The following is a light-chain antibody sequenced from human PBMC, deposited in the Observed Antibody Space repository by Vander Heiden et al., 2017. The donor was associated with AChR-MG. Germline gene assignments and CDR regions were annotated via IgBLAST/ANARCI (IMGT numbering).Light chain of an antibody. Sequence: DIVLTQSPGTLSLSPGERATLSCRASQSVSSGYLAWYQQKPGQAPRLLIYGAASRATGIPDRCSGSGSGTDVTLTISRLEPEDVAVYYCQQYGSSPPITFGQGTRLEIK. CDR2: GAA. CDR1: QSVSSGY. V-gene: IGKV3-20*01. J-gene: IGKJ5*01. CDR3: QQYGSSPPIT.